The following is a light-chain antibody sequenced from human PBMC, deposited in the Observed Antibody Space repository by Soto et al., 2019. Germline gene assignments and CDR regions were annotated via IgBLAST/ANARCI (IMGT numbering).Light chain of an antibody. Sequence: QSVLTQPPSTSETPGQRVTISCSGSSSNIGSNYVYWYRQLPGTAPKLLIYSNTQRPSGVPDRFSGSRSGTSASLAISGLRSGDEADYYCSSYTSSYTLPYIFGTGTKLTVL. CDR1: SSNIGSNY. V-gene: IGLV1-47*02. CDR2: SNT. J-gene: IGLJ1*01. CDR3: SSYTSSYTLPYI.